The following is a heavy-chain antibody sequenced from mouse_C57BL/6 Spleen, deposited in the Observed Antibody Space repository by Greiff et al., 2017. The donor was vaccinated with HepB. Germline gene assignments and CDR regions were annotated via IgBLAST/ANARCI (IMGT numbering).Heavy chain of an antibody. D-gene: IGHD2-3*01. V-gene: IGHV1-64*01. CDR1: GYTFTSYW. J-gene: IGHJ4*01. Sequence: QVQLQQPGAELVKPGASVKLSCKASGYTFTSYWMHWVKQRPGQGLEWIGMIHPNSGSTNYNEKFKSKATLTVDKSSSTAYMQLSSLTSEDSAVYYFARGWLLRDAMDYWGQGTSVTVSS. CDR3: ARGWLLRDAMDY. CDR2: IHPNSGST.